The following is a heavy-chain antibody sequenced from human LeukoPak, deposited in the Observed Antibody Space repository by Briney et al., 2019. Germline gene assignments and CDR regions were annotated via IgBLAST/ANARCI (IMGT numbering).Heavy chain of an antibody. CDR1: GGSISSSSYY. Sequence: SETLCLTCTVSGGSISSSSYYWGWIRQPPGKGLEWIGSIYYSGSTYYNPSLKSRVTISVDTSKNQFSLKLSSVTAADTAVYYCARQVPAWIFGVVPEDYWGQGTLVTVSS. CDR3: ARQVPAWIFGVVPEDY. D-gene: IGHD3-3*01. CDR2: IYYSGST. J-gene: IGHJ4*02. V-gene: IGHV4-39*01.